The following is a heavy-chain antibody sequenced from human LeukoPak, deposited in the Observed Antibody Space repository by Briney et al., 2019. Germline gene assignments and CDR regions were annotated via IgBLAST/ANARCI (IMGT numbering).Heavy chain of an antibody. CDR3: ARANDILTGPLNWFDP. V-gene: IGHV3-74*01. CDR1: GFTFSSYW. Sequence: GGSLRLSCAASGFTFSSYWTHWVRQAPGKGLVWVSRINSDGSSTSYADSVKGRFTISRDNAKNTLYLQMNSLRAEDTAVYYCARANDILTGPLNWFDPWGQGTLVTVSS. CDR2: INSDGSST. D-gene: IGHD3-9*01. J-gene: IGHJ5*02.